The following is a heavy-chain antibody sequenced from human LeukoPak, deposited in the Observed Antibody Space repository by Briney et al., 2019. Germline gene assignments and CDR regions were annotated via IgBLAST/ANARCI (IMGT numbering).Heavy chain of an antibody. CDR2: IYYSGST. V-gene: IGHV4-31*03. J-gene: IGHJ5*02. CDR3: ARSVVQWFDP. Sequence: PSQTLSLTCTVSGGSISSGGYYWSWIRQHPGKGLEWIGYIYYSGSTYYNPSLKSRVTISVDASKNQFSLKLSSVTAADTAVYYCARSVVQWFDPWGQGTLVTVSS. D-gene: IGHD2-2*01. CDR1: GGSISSGGYY.